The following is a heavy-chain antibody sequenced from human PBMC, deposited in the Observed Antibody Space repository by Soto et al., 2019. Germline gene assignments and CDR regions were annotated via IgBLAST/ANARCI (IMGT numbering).Heavy chain of an antibody. Sequence: PSETLSLTCTGSGGSISSYYWSWIRQPAGKGLEWIGRIYASGSINYNPSLNSRVTMSVDTSKNQFSLKLSSVTAADTAVYYCARDRAVTGNDNWFDPWGQGTLVTVSS. CDR2: IYASGSI. CDR3: ARDRAVTGNDNWFDP. V-gene: IGHV4-4*07. J-gene: IGHJ5*02. D-gene: IGHD1-20*01. CDR1: GGSISSYY.